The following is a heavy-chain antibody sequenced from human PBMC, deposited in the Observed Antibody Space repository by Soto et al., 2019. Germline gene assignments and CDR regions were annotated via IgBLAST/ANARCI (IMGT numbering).Heavy chain of an antibody. D-gene: IGHD3-10*01. V-gene: IGHV4-39*01. CDR3: AKLHCITNNCVPLDP. J-gene: IGHJ5*02. CDR2: IYYSGST. CDR1: GGSISETGYY. Sequence: QLRLQESGPGLVKPSETLSLTCTVSGGSISETGYYWGWIRQPPGKGLEWIGNIYYSGSTDYNPPLKRRVTLSLDTSKNPFSLKLSSVTAADTAVYYCAKLHCITNNCVPLDPWGQGTLVTVSS.